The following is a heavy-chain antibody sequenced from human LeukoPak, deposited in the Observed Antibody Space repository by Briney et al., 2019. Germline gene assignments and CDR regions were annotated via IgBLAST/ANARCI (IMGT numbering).Heavy chain of an antibody. J-gene: IGHJ5*02. CDR2: ISAYNGNT. Sequence: ASVKVSCKASGYTFTSYGISWVRPAPGQGLEWMGWISAYNGNTNYAQKLQGRVTMTTDTSTSTAYMELRSLRSDDTAVYYCARDFAITMVRGVIGFDPWGQGTLVTVSS. CDR3: ARDFAITMVRGVIGFDP. CDR1: GYTFTSYG. V-gene: IGHV1-18*01. D-gene: IGHD3-10*01.